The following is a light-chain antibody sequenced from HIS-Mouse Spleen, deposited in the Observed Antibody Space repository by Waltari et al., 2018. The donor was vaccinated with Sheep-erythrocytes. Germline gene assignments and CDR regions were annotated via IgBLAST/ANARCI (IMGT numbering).Light chain of an antibody. V-gene: IGLV1-36*01. Sequence: QSVLTQPPSVSEAPRQRVTISCSGSSSNIGNNAVNWYQQLPGKAPKLLIYYDDLLASGVSDRFAGAQSGTSASLAISGLQSEDEADYYCAAWDDSLNGPVFGGGTKLTVL. CDR3: AAWDDSLNGPV. CDR2: YDD. CDR1: SSNIGNNA. J-gene: IGLJ3*02.